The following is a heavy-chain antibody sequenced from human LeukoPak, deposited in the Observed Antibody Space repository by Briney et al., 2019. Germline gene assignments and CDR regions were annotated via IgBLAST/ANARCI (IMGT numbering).Heavy chain of an antibody. CDR3: ARADYDFWSGYFDY. Sequence: ASVKVSCKASGGTFSSYTVSWVRQAPGQGLEWMGRIIPILGIANYAQKFQGRVTITADKSTSTAYMELSSLRSEDTAVYYCARADYDFWSGYFDYWGQGTLATVSS. J-gene: IGHJ4*02. CDR2: IIPILGIA. D-gene: IGHD3-3*01. V-gene: IGHV1-69*02. CDR1: GGTFSSYT.